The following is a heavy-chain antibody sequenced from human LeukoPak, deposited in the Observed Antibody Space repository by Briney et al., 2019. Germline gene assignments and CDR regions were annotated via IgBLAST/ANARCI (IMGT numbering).Heavy chain of an antibody. CDR3: AKKHCTNGVCYTAYYYYMDV. CDR1: GGSFSGYY. D-gene: IGHD2-8*01. Sequence: SETLSLTCAVYGGSFSGYYWSWIRQPPGKGLEWIGEINHSGSTNYNPSLKSRVTISVDTSKNQSSLKLSSVTAADTAVYYCAKKHCTNGVCYTAYYYYMDVWGKGTTVTVSS. J-gene: IGHJ6*03. CDR2: INHSGST. V-gene: IGHV4-34*01.